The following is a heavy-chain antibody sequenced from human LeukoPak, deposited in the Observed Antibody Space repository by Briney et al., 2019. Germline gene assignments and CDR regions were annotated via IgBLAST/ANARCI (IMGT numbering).Heavy chain of an antibody. CDR3: TRHGTGFYSIAWYVFHY. D-gene: IGHD6-19*01. CDR1: GFNVRSNY. Sequence: GGSLRLSCAASGFNVRSNYMSWVRQVPGKGLEWVSVIYSGGDTHYADPVKGRFTVSRDNNKNTLFLQMNSLKAEETTIYYCTRHGTGFYSIAWYVFHYWGQGTPVTVSS. CDR2: IYSGGDT. J-gene: IGHJ4*02. V-gene: IGHV3-66*04.